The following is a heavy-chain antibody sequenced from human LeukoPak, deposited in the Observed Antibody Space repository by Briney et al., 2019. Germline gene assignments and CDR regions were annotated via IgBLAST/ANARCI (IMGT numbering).Heavy chain of an antibody. Sequence: PSETLSLTCTVSGGSIITNTYYWGWIRQPPGKGREWIGSIYYSGSTYYNPSLKSRVTISVDTSKNQFSLKLSSVTAADTAVYYCARVVVVVTTWVFPYFDYWGQGTLVTVSS. D-gene: IGHD2-15*01. V-gene: IGHV4-39*01. CDR1: GGSIITNTYY. J-gene: IGHJ4*02. CDR3: ARVVVVVTTWVFPYFDY. CDR2: IYYSGST.